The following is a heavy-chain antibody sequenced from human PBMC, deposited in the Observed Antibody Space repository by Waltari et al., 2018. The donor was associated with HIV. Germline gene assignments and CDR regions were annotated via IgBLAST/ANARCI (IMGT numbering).Heavy chain of an antibody. CDR2: IYYSGST. D-gene: IGHD4-17*01. J-gene: IGHJ5*02. CDR3: ARGLRGVGWFDP. CDR1: GGSISSSY. Sequence: QVQLQESGPGLVKPSETLSLTCTVSGGSISSSYWSWIRQPPGKGLEWIGYIYYSGSTNYNPSLKSRVTISVDTSKNQFSLKLSSVTAADTAVYYCARGLRGVGWFDPWGQGTLVTVSS. V-gene: IGHV4-59*01.